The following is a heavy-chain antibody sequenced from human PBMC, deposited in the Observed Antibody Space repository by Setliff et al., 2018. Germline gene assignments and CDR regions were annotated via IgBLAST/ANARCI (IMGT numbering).Heavy chain of an antibody. Sequence: ASVKVSCKASGYTFSSYAMNWVRQAPGQGLEWMGWISTNTGNPTYAQGFTGRFVFSLDTSVSTAYLQISSLKAEDTAVYYCAREGEGSTFFPLDAFEIWGQGTMVTVSS. V-gene: IGHV7-4-1*02. J-gene: IGHJ3*02. CDR3: AREGEGSTFFPLDAFEI. CDR2: ISTNTGNP. CDR1: GYTFSSYA. D-gene: IGHD3-16*01.